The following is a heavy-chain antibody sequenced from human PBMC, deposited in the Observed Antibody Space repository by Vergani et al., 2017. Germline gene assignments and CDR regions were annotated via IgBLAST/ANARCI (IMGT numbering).Heavy chain of an antibody. J-gene: IGHJ5*02. D-gene: IGHD3-9*01. CDR3: ARDVSRYFEGFDP. V-gene: IGHV4-59*01. CDR1: GGSISSYY. CDR2: IYYSGST. Sequence: QVQLQESGPGLVKTSETLSLTCTVSGGSISSYYWSWIGQPPGKGLEWIGYIYYSGSTNYNPSLKSRVTISVDTSKNQFSLKLSSVTAADTAVYYCARDVSRYFEGFDPWGQGTLVTVSS.